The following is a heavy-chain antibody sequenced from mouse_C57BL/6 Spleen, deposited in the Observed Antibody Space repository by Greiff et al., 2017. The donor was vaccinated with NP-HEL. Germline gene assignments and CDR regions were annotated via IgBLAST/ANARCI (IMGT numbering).Heavy chain of an antibody. Sequence: VQLQQSGPGLVAPSQRLSITCTVSGFSLTSYAISWVRQPPGKGLEWLGVIWTGGGTNYNSALKSRLSISKDNSKSQVFLKMNSLQTDDTARYYCARNGVYSNYFFYAMDYWGQGTSVTVSS. V-gene: IGHV2-9-1*01. CDR2: IWTGGGT. CDR3: ARNGVYSNYFFYAMDY. J-gene: IGHJ4*01. D-gene: IGHD2-5*01. CDR1: GFSLTSYA.